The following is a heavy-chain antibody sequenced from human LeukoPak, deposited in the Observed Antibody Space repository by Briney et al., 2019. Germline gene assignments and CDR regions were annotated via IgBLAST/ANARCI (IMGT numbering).Heavy chain of an antibody. V-gene: IGHV3-11*01. CDR2: ISSSGSTI. D-gene: IGHD1-26*01. CDR3: ARLGYNYYMDV. J-gene: IGHJ6*03. Sequence: GGSLRLSCAASGFTFSGYYMSLIRQAPGKGLEWVSYISSSGSTIYYADSVKGRFTISRDNAKNSLYLQMNSLRAEETAVYYCARLGYNYYMDVWGKGTTVTISS. CDR1: GFTFSGYY.